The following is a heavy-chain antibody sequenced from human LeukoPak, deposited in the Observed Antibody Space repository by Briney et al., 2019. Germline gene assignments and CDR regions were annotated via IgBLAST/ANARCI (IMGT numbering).Heavy chain of an antibody. J-gene: IGHJ4*02. CDR1: GFIVSSGY. Sequence: PGGSLRLSCAGSGFIVSSGYMSWVRQAPGKGLEWVSVIYSGGSTYYADSVRGRFTISRDNSKNTLYLQMNSLRAEDTAVYYCARIGSEQWLVDYWGQGTLVTVSS. V-gene: IGHV3-53*01. CDR2: IYSGGST. CDR3: ARIGSEQWLVDY. D-gene: IGHD6-19*01.